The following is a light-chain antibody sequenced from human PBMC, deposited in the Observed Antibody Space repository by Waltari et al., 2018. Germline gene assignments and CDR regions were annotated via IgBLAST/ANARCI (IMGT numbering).Light chain of an antibody. V-gene: IGKV4-1*01. CDR1: QSLLYNSNDKNY. CDR2: WAS. Sequence: DIVMTQSPDSLAVSLGERVTINCKSSQSLLYNSNDKNYLAWYQQKPGQPPKLLFYWASARHSEVPYRFRGSGSGTDFTLTISSLQAEDVAVYYCQQYYSRLSFGQGTRVEIK. CDR3: QQYYSRLS. J-gene: IGKJ1*01.